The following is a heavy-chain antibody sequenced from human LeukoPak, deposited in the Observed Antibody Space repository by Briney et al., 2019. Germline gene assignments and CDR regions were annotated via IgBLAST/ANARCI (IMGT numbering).Heavy chain of an antibody. Sequence: GGSLRLSCAASGFTFSSYSMNWARQAPGKGLEWVSYISSSSSTIYYADSVKGRFTISRDNAKNSLYLQMNSLRDEDTAVYYCARWSYGPEEGYYYYGMDVWGQGTTVTVSS. D-gene: IGHD5-18*01. CDR3: ARWSYGPEEGYYYYGMDV. J-gene: IGHJ6*02. CDR2: ISSSSSTI. V-gene: IGHV3-48*02. CDR1: GFTFSSYS.